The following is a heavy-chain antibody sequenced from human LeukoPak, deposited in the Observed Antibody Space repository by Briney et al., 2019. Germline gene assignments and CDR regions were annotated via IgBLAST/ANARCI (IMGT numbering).Heavy chain of an antibody. CDR3: ARGYSYGLEAYFDY. J-gene: IGHJ4*02. CDR1: GYSISSGYY. V-gene: IGHV4-38-2*02. Sequence: SETLSLTCTVSGYSISSGYYWGWIRQPPGKGLEWIGSIYHSGSTYYNPSLKSRVTISVDTSKNQFSLKLSSVTAADTAVYYCARGYSYGLEAYFDYWGQGTLVTVSS. CDR2: IYHSGST. D-gene: IGHD5-18*01.